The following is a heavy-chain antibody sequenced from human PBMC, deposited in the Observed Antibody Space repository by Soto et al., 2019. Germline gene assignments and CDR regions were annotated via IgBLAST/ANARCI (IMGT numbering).Heavy chain of an antibody. J-gene: IGHJ6*02. D-gene: IGHD4-4*01. V-gene: IGHV3-23*01. CDR2: IGPSGNT. Sequence: EVQLLESGGDLVQPGGSLRLVCAASGLNCSNSGMRWVRQAPGQGLEWVSSIGPSGNTYYSDAVKGRFTISRDISKNTLVLQMDSLRAEDTATYYCAKLLHNSYYNVMDVWGQGTTVTVSS. CDR1: GLNCSNSG. CDR3: AKLLHNSYYNVMDV.